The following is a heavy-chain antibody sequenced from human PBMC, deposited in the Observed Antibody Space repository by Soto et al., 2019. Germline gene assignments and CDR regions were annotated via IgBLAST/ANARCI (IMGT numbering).Heavy chain of an antibody. Sequence: QVQLVQSGAEVKKPGSSVKVSCKASGGTFSSYTISWVRQAPGQGLEWMGRIIPILGIANYAQKFQGRVTITADKSTSTAYMELSSLRSEDTAMYYCARDLKGHCSGGSCYSNYFDYWGQGTLVTVSS. CDR2: IIPILGIA. V-gene: IGHV1-69*08. J-gene: IGHJ4*02. D-gene: IGHD2-15*01. CDR1: GGTFSSYT. CDR3: ARDLKGHCSGGSCYSNYFDY.